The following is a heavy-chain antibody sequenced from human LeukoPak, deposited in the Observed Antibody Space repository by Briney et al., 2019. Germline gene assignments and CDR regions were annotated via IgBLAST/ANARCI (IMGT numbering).Heavy chain of an antibody. Sequence: PGGSLRLSCSASGFSFSDYDMNWFPQAPGKGLEWISSISGRSSHVYYGDSVKGRFSIYRNNAMNSVFLQMNAVGVDDTAVYYCGRAFPPLRTASAGDLWGQGTLVTVSS. D-gene: IGHD3-16*01. CDR2: ISGRSSHV. CDR3: GRAFPPLRTASAGDL. CDR1: GFSFSDYD. J-gene: IGHJ4*02. V-gene: IGHV3-21*01.